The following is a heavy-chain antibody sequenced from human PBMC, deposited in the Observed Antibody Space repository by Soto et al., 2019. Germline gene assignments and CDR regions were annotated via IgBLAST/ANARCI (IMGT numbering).Heavy chain of an antibody. CDR1: GGTFSSYA. CDR3: ARALYCSGGSCYPRAFDI. V-gene: IGHV1-69*13. D-gene: IGHD2-15*01. CDR2: IIPIFGTA. J-gene: IGHJ3*02. Sequence: SVKVSCKASGGTFSSYAISWVRQAPGQGLEWMGGIIPIFGTANYAQKFQGRVTITADESTSTAYMELSSLRSEDTAVYYCARALYCSGGSCYPRAFDIWGQGTMVTVSS.